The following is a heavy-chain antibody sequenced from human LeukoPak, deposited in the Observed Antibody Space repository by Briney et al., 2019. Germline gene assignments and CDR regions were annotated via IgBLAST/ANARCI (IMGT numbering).Heavy chain of an antibody. J-gene: IGHJ6*03. CDR1: GGSLSSYY. CDR3: ARGRVSSSTWYSTYYYYFYMDV. V-gene: IGHV4-59*01. D-gene: IGHD1-1*01. Sequence: SETLSLTCTVSGGSLSSYYWSWIRQPPGKGLEWIGYIYYSGSTNYNPSLKSRVTISVDTSKNQFSLRLRSVTAADTAVYFCARGRVSSSTWYSTYYYYFYMDVWGKGTTVTVSS. CDR2: IYYSGST.